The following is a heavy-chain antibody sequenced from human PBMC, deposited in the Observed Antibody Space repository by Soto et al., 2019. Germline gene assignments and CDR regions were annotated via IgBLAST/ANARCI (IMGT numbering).Heavy chain of an antibody. CDR3: ARDRDGGHNWFDP. D-gene: IGHD3-10*01. V-gene: IGHV4-59*01. CDR1: GGSISRYY. CDR2: TYYSGST. J-gene: IGHJ5*02. Sequence: SETLSLTCTVSGGSISRYYWSWIRQPPGKGLEWIGYTYYSGSTNYNPSLKSRVTISVDTSKNQFSLKLSSLTAADTAVYYCARDRDGGHNWFDPWGKGTLVTVS.